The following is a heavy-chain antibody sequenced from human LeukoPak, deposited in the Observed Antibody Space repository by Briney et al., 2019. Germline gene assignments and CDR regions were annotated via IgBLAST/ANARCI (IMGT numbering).Heavy chain of an antibody. Sequence: XXRQXPGXGLEWIGYIYYSGSTYYNPSLKSRVTISVDTSKNQFSLKLSSVTAADTAVYYCARGSLGSSSDXXGQXT. CDR2: IYYSGST. D-gene: IGHD3-10*01. J-gene: IGHJ4*02. CDR3: ARGSLGSSSDX. V-gene: IGHV4-31*02.